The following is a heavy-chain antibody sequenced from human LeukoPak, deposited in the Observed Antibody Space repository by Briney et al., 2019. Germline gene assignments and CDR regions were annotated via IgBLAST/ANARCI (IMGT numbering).Heavy chain of an antibody. D-gene: IGHD3-22*01. J-gene: IGHJ5*02. CDR1: GGSISSSSYY. CDR2: IYYSGST. V-gene: IGHV4-61*05. CDR3: ARLNYYYDSSGYWGPNWFDP. Sequence: SETLSLTCTVSGGSISSSSYYWGWIRQPPGKGLEWIGYIYYSGSTNYNPSLKSRVTISVDTSKNQFSLKLSSVTAADTAVYYCARLNYYYDSSGYWGPNWFDPWGQGTLVTVSS.